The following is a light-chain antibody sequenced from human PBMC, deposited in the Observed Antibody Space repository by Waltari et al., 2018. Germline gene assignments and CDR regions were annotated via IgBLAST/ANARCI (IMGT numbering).Light chain of an antibody. V-gene: IGKV1-NL1*01. J-gene: IGKJ4*01. CDR1: QDIGTS. CDR2: DAS. CDR3: QEFYGSLSRT. Sequence: DIQMTQSPSSLSASVGDTITITCRASQDIGTSLAWYQQKPGEAPKLLVFDASRLQGGVPSRFSGNGSGTDFSLTIRSLQPEDFATYYCQEFYGSLSRTFGGGTKVDIK.